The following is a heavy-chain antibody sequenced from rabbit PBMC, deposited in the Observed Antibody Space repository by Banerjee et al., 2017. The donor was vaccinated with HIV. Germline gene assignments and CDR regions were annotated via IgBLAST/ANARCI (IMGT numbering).Heavy chain of an antibody. Sequence: GSLTLTCTASGFSFSSNYWLCWVRQAPGKGLEWIACIGAASTYYATWAKGRFTISKTSSTTVTLQMTSLTAADTATYFCARDLAGVIGWNFNLWGPGTLVTVS. V-gene: IGHV1S45*01. CDR2: IGAAST. CDR1: GFSFSSNYW. J-gene: IGHJ4*01. D-gene: IGHD4-1*01. CDR3: ARDLAGVIGWNFNL.